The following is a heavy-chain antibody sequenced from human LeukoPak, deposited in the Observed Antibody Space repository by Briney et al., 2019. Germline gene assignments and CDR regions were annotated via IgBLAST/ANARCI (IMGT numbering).Heavy chain of an antibody. Sequence: SQTLSLTCAISGDSVSSNSAAWNWIRQSPSRGLEWLGRTYYRSKWYNNYAISVKSRITINPDTSKNLFSLQLNSVTPEDTAVYYCARDLCTSSSCPNNWIDPWGQGTLVTVSS. J-gene: IGHJ5*02. CDR2: TYYRSKWYN. CDR1: GDSVSSNSAA. CDR3: ARDLCTSSSCPNNWIDP. D-gene: IGHD2-2*01. V-gene: IGHV6-1*01.